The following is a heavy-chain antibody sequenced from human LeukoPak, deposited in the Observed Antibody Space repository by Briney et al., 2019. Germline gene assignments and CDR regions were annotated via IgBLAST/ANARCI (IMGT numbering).Heavy chain of an antibody. CDR1: GYTFSNYG. CDR3: ARGRDGYNPTADY. D-gene: IGHD5-24*01. J-gene: IGHJ4*02. Sequence: ASVKVSCKASGYTFSNYGISWVRQAPGQGLEWMGWISAYNGNTVYAQKVQGRVTMTTDTSTSTGYMELRSLRPDDTAVYYCARGRDGYNPTADYWGQGTLVTVSS. V-gene: IGHV1-18*01. CDR2: ISAYNGNT.